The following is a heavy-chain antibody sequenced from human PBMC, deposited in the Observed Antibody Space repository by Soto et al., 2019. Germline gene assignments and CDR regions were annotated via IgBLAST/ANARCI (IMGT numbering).Heavy chain of an antibody. V-gene: IGHV3-7*03. CDR3: ARALEDYYDSSGTPPVGYGMDV. Sequence: GGSLRLSCAASGFTFSSYWMSWVCQAPGKGLEWVANIKQDGSGKYYVDSVKGRFTISGDNAKNSLYLQMNSLRAEDTAVYYCARALEDYYDSSGTPPVGYGMDVWGQGTTVTVSS. D-gene: IGHD3-22*01. CDR2: IKQDGSGK. J-gene: IGHJ6*02. CDR1: GFTFSSYW.